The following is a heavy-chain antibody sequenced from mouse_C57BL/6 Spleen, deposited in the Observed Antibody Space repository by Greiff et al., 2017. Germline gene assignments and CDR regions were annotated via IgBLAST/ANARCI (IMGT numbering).Heavy chain of an antibody. Sequence: EVMLVESGGDLVKPGGSLKFSCAASGFTFSSYGMSWVRQTPDQRLEWVATISSGGSYTYYPDSVKGRFTISIDKAKKTLNMQMSSVKSENTAMYYCARLDSSGYYYAMNYGGQGTSVTVSS. CDR2: ISSGGSYT. CDR3: ARLDSSGYYYAMNY. CDR1: GFTFSSYG. V-gene: IGHV5-6*01. J-gene: IGHJ4*01. D-gene: IGHD3-2*02.